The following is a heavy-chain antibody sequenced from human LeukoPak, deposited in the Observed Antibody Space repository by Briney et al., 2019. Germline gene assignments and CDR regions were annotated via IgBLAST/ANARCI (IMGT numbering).Heavy chain of an antibody. D-gene: IGHD1-14*01. CDR2: IKQGGSEK. J-gene: IGHJ5*02. V-gene: IGHV3-7*01. CDR1: GCTFRNYW. Sequence: GGSLRLSCAPSGCTFRNYWMHWVRQAPRGGRELGANIKQGGSEKYYVDSVKGRFTISRDNARNSLDLQMNSLSVEASAVYYCATSPRPTGHRWGQGTLVTVSS. CDR3: ATSPRPTGHR.